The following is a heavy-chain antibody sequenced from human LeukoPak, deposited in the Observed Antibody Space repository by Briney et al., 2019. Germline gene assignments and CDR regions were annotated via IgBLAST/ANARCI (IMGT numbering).Heavy chain of an antibody. Sequence: GGSLRLSCAASGFTVSSNYMSWVRQAPGKGLEWVSVIYSGGSTYYADSVKGRFTISRDNSKNMLYLQMNSLRAEDTAVYYCAASNPPYCGGDCYPTGFDPWGQGTLVTVSS. CDR2: IYSGGST. CDR3: AASNPPYCGGDCYPTGFDP. CDR1: GFTVSSNY. J-gene: IGHJ5*02. D-gene: IGHD2-21*02. V-gene: IGHV3-66*01.